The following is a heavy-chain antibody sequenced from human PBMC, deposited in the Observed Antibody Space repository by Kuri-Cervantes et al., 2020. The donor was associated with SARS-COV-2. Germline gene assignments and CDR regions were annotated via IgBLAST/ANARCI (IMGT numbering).Heavy chain of an antibody. Sequence: LSLTCAASGFTFSSYGMHWVRQAPGKGLEWVAVIWYDGSNKYYADSVKGRFTISRDNAKNSLYLQMNSLRAEDTAVYYCAGTGTTVIRWFDPWGQGTLVTVSS. D-gene: IGHD1-7*01. CDR3: AGTGTTVIRWFDP. V-gene: IGHV3-33*03. CDR1: GFTFSSYG. J-gene: IGHJ5*02. CDR2: IWYDGSNK.